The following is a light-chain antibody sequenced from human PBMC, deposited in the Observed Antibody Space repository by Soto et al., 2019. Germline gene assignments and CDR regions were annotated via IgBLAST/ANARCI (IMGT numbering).Light chain of an antibody. V-gene: IGKV3-20*01. Sequence: IVLTQSPGTLSLSPGERATLSCRASQRVSSNYLAWYQQKPGQAPRLLIYGASSRATGIPDRFSGSGSGTDFTLTISRLEPEDFAVYYCQQYGSSPWTFGHGTKVEIK. J-gene: IGKJ1*01. CDR2: GAS. CDR1: QRVSSNY. CDR3: QQYGSSPWT.